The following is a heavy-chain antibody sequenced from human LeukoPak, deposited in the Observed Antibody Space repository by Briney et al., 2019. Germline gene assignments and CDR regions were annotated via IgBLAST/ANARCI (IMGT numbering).Heavy chain of an antibody. CDR2: ISGSGDNT. V-gene: IGHV3-23*01. J-gene: IGHJ4*02. Sequence: GGSLRLSCVVSGFTFSSYAMSWVRQAPGKGLEWVSGISGSGDNTYYADSVKGPFTISRDNSKNTLYVQMNSLGTEDTAAYYCAKGSYYDSSGSFYFDYWGQGTLVTVSS. CDR1: GFTFSSYA. CDR3: AKGSYYDSSGSFYFDY. D-gene: IGHD3-22*01.